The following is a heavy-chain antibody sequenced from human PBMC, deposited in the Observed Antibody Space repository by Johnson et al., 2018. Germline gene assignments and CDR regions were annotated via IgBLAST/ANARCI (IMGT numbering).Heavy chain of an antibody. D-gene: IGHD4-17*01. CDR1: GFNFNNYP. J-gene: IGHJ6*03. CDR3: AREGALAYGFYYYMAV. Sequence: VQLVESGGGWVQPGGSLRLSCTTSGFNFNNYPMSWVRQAPGKGLECVSVISGSGSNSYYADSVNGRFTISRDTSATTAYMELKSLRSEETAICYCAREGALAYGFYYYMAVWGKGTRVTVSS. V-gene: IGHV3-23*04. CDR2: ISGSGSNS.